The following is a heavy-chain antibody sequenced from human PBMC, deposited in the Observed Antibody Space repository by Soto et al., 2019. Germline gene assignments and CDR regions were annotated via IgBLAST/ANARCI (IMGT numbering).Heavy chain of an antibody. CDR1: GFTFSSYG. V-gene: IGHV3-33*01. J-gene: IGHJ3*02. Sequence: QVQLVESGGGVVQPGRSLRLSCAASGFTFSSYGMHWVRQAPGKGLEWVAVIWYDGSNKYYADSVKGRFTISRDNSKNTLYLQVNSLRAEDTAVYYCARAFGVVIHDAFDIWGQGTMVTVSS. CDR2: IWYDGSNK. CDR3: ARAFGVVIHDAFDI. D-gene: IGHD3-3*01.